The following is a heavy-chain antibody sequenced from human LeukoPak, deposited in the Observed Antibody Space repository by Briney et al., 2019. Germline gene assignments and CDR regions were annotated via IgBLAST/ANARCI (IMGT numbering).Heavy chain of an antibody. Sequence: GGSLRLSCAASGFTFSSYAMHWVRQAPGKGLEWVAFIRYDGSNKYYADSVKGRFTISRDNSKNTLYLQMNSLRAEDTAVYYCANSLGRKGDYYYMDVWGKGTTVTVSS. J-gene: IGHJ6*03. CDR2: IRYDGSNK. D-gene: IGHD3-16*01. V-gene: IGHV3-30*02. CDR1: GFTFSSYA. CDR3: ANSLGRKGDYYYMDV.